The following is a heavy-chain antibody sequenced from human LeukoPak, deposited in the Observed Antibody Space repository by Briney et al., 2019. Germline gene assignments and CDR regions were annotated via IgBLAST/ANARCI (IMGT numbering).Heavy chain of an antibody. CDR2: NSGSGGST. J-gene: IGHJ4*02. D-gene: IGHD3-22*01. CDR3: AKSRYDSSGLFDY. CDR1: GFTFSSYA. V-gene: IGHV3-23*01. Sequence: GGSLRLSCAASGFTFSSYAMSWVRQAPGKGLEWVSANSGSGGSTYYADSVKGRFTISRDNSKNTLYLQMNSLRAEDTAVYYCAKSRYDSSGLFDYWGQGTLVTVSS.